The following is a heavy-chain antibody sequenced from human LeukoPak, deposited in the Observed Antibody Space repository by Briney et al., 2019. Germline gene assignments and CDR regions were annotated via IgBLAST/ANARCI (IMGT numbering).Heavy chain of an antibody. Sequence: SETLSLTCAVYIGSFSGYHWSWIRQPPGRGLEWIGEIDHSGNTKYNPSLKSRVTISVDTSKNQFSLKLRALSAADTAVYFCARQGSISAFDFWGRGTLVTVSS. CDR2: IDHSGNT. V-gene: IGHV4-34*01. D-gene: IGHD2-21*01. CDR1: IGSFSGYH. CDR3: ARQGSISAFDF. J-gene: IGHJ4*02.